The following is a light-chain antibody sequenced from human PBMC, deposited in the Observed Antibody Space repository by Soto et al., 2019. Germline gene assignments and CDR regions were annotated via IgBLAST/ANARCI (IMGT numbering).Light chain of an antibody. J-gene: IGLJ1*01. CDR3: AAWDDSLNGREV. Sequence: VLTQPPSASGTPGQWVTISCSGSSSNIGSNSVNWYQQLPGAAPKLLIYSNNQRPSGVPDRFSGSKSGTSASLAISGLQSEDEADYYCAAWDDSLNGREVFGTGTKVTVL. CDR1: SSNIGSNS. V-gene: IGLV1-44*01. CDR2: SNN.